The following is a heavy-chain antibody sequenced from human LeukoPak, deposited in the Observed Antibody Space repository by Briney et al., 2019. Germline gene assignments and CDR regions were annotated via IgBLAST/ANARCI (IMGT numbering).Heavy chain of an antibody. CDR3: ARGFWSGYFDY. D-gene: IGHD3-3*01. J-gene: IGHJ4*02. V-gene: IGHV4-34*01. CDR1: GGSFSGYY. Sequence: SETLSLTCAVYGGSFSGYYWSWIRQPPGNGLEWIGEINHSGSTNYNPSLKSRVTISVNTSKNQFSLKLSSVTAADTAVYYCARGFWSGYFDYWGQGTLVTVSS. CDR2: INHSGST.